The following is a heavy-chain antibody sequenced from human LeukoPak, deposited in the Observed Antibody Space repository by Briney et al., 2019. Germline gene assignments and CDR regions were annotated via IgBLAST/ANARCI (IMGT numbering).Heavy chain of an antibody. CDR1: GYTFTNYG. Sequence: GASVKVSCKASGYTFTNYGISWVRQAPGQGLEWMGWINAYADDTNYVQKFRGRITITTDTSTRTAYMDLRSLRSDDTAVYYCARDCIGCLGFDYWGQGTLVTVSS. J-gene: IGHJ4*02. D-gene: IGHD5/OR15-5a*01. CDR3: ARDCIGCLGFDY. CDR2: INAYADDT. V-gene: IGHV1-18*01.